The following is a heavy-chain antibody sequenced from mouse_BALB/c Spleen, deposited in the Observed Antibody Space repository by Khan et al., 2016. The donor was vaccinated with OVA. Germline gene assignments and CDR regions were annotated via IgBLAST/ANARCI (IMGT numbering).Heavy chain of an antibody. CDR2: VSTGGSYT. V-gene: IGHV5-6*01. CDR1: GFTFSTYG. J-gene: IGHJ3*01. CDR3: TILAYYYGSGGFAY. D-gene: IGHD1-1*01. Sequence: EVELVESGGDLVKPGGSLKLSCAASGFTFSTYGMSWVRQAPDKRLEWVATVSTGGSYTYYPDSVKGRFTISRDNATNTLYLQIDVLGSEDTAMFYGTILAYYYGSGGFAYWGQGTLVTVSA.